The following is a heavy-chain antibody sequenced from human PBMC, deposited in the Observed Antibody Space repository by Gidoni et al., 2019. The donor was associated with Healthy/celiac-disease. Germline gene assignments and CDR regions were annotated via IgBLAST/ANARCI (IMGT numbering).Heavy chain of an antibody. J-gene: IGHJ6*02. V-gene: IGHV3-9*01. Sequence: EVQLVESGGGMVQTGRSLRLDCAASGFTFDDYAMHWVRQAPGKGLEWVSGISWNSGSIGYADSVKGRFTISRDNAKNSLYLQMNSLRAEDTALYYCAKDLAGREYGMDVWGQGTTVTVSS. CDR3: AKDLAGREYGMDV. CDR2: ISWNSGSI. CDR1: GFTFDDYA. D-gene: IGHD6-13*01.